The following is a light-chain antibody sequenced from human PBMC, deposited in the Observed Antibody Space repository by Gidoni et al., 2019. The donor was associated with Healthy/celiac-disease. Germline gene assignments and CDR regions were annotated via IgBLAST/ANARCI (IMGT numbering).Light chain of an antibody. CDR1: QSVSSSY. J-gene: IGKJ4*01. Sequence: EIVLTQSPGTLSLSPGERATLSCRASQSVSSSYLAWYQQKPGQAPRLLIYGASSRATGIPDRFSGSGSGTDFTLTIRRLEPEDFAVYYYQQYGSSPLTFGGGTKVAIK. CDR3: QQYGSSPLT. V-gene: IGKV3-20*01. CDR2: GAS.